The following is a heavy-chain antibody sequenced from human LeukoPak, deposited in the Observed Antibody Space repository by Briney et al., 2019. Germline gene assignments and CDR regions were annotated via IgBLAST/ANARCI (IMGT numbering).Heavy chain of an antibody. V-gene: IGHV4-39*01. CDR2: IYYSGST. CDR1: GGSISSSSYY. Sequence: SETLSLTCTVSGGSISSSSYYWGWIRQPPGKGLEWIGSIYYSGSTYYNPSLKSRVTISVDTSKSQFSLKLSSVTAADTAVYYCARHGWAPYYDFWSGYDFSYYYYGMDVWGQGTTVTVSS. D-gene: IGHD3-3*01. CDR3: ARHGWAPYYDFWSGYDFSYYYYGMDV. J-gene: IGHJ6*02.